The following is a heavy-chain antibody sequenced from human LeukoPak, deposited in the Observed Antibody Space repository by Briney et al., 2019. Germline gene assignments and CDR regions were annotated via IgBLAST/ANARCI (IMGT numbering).Heavy chain of an antibody. V-gene: IGHV4-59*08. CDR1: GGSISSYY. D-gene: IGHD3-9*01. J-gene: IGHJ3*02. CDR2: ISYSGST. Sequence: SETLSLTCTVSGGSISSYYWSWIRQPPGKGLEWIGYISYSGSTNYNPSLKSRVTLSIDTSKNQFSLKLRSVTAADTAIYHCARQGYDILTGYIDAFDIWGQGTMVTVSS. CDR3: ARQGYDILTGYIDAFDI.